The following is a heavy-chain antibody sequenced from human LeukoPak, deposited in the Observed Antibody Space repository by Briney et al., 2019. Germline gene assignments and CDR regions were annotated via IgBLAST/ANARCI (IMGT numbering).Heavy chain of an antibody. CDR1: GLSFGNYW. CDR3: TRDFDP. J-gene: IGHJ5*02. Sequence: GGSLRLSCVASGLSFGNYWMDWVRQAPGKGLEWVGNIKQDGSEKYYVDSVRGRFTISRDNAKNSLYLDMNSLRVEDTAIYYCTRDFDPWGQGTLVTVSS. CDR2: IKQDGSEK. V-gene: IGHV3-7*01.